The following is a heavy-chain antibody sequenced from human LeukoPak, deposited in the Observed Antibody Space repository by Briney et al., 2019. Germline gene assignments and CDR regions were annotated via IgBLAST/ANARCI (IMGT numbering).Heavy chain of an antibody. CDR1: GGSFSGYF. D-gene: IGHD3-9*01. Sequence: SETLSLTCAVYGGSFSGYFWSWIRQPPGEGLEWIGEINHSGSTNYNPSLKSRVTISLDTSKNQFSLKLSSVTAADTAVYYCARMAYYDILTVDYWGQGTLVTVSS. CDR2: INHSGST. V-gene: IGHV4-34*01. CDR3: ARMAYYDILTVDY. J-gene: IGHJ4*02.